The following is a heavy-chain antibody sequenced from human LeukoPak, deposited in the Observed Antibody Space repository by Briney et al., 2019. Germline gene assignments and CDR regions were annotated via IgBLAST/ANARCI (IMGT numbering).Heavy chain of an antibody. Sequence: SETLSLTCTVSGGSISSSYYYWGWIRQPPGKGLEWIGSIYYSGSTYYNPSLKGRVTISVDKSKNQFSLKLSSVTAADTAAYYCARADYYDSSGYWQGDAFDIWGQGTMVTVSS. CDR1: GGSISSSYYY. J-gene: IGHJ3*02. CDR2: IYYSGST. V-gene: IGHV4-39*07. D-gene: IGHD3-22*01. CDR3: ARADYYDSSGYWQGDAFDI.